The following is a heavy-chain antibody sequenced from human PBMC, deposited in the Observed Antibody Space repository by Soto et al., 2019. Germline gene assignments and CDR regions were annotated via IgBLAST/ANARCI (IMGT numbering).Heavy chain of an antibody. CDR2: IIPIFGTA. V-gene: IGHV1-69*13. D-gene: IGHD2-15*01. Sequence: SVKVSCKASGGTFSSYAIIWVRQAPGQGLEWMGGIIPIFGTANYAQKFQGRVTITADESTSTAYMELSSLRSEDTAVYYCARDAYCSGGSSYRPGDYWGQGTLVTVSS. CDR1: GGTFSSYA. J-gene: IGHJ4*02. CDR3: ARDAYCSGGSSYRPGDY.